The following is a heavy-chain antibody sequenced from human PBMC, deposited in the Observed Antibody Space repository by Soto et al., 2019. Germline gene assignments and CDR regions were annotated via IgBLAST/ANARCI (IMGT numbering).Heavy chain of an antibody. CDR1: GSTFNNFA. CDR2: IVVDSNTA. V-gene: IGHV1-69*06. J-gene: IGHJ4*02. D-gene: IGHD1-26*01. Sequence: QVVLLQSGAEVKEPGSSVRVSCQVSGSTFNNFAFSWVRQAPGHGPEWMGGIVVDSNTAEYSQRFQDRVTTTADTSTDTLKMELGSLTFEETAGYYCARAIKRWEVNYTFDFWGQGTLVTVSS. CDR3: ARAIKRWEVNYTFDF.